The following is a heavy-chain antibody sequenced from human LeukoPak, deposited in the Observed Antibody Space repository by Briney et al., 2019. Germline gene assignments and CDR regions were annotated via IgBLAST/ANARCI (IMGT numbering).Heavy chain of an antibody. D-gene: IGHD6-19*01. CDR1: GFTVSSNY. CDR2: IYSAGST. V-gene: IGHV3-53*01. CDR3: ASHRGLYTLSWDLL. J-gene: IGHJ4*02. Sequence: PGGSLRLSCAASGFTVSSNYMSWVRQAPGKGLEWVSVIYSAGSTYYADSVKGRFTISRDNSKKTLFLQMNSLRADDTAVYYCASHRGLYTLSWDLLWGQGTLVTVSS.